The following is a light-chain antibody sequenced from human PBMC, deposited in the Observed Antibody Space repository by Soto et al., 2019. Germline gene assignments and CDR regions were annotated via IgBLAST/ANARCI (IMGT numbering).Light chain of an antibody. Sequence: QSALTQPPSASGSPGQSVTISCTGTSSDVGGYNYVSWYQQHPGKAPKLMIYEVSKRPSGVPDRFSGSKSGNTASLTVSGLQADDEADYYCSSYAGSNHLLFGGGTKVTVL. V-gene: IGLV2-8*01. CDR3: SSYAGSNHLL. CDR1: SSDVGGYNY. CDR2: EVS. J-gene: IGLJ2*01.